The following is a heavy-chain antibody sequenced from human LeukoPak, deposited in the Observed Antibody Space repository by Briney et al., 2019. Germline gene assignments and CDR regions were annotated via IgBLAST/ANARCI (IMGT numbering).Heavy chain of an antibody. V-gene: IGHV4-39*07. J-gene: IGHJ4*02. D-gene: IGHD3-10*01. CDR2: INYVGTT. CDR1: GGPINTNRYS. CDR3: ARDAESYASGSYTPFDY. Sequence: SETLSLTCIVSGGPINTNRYSWGWVRQPPGTGLEWIGDINYVGTTYYSPSLKSRVTISVDTPKSQFSLKLTSVTAADTAVYFCARDAESYASGSYTPFDYWGQGTLVTVSS.